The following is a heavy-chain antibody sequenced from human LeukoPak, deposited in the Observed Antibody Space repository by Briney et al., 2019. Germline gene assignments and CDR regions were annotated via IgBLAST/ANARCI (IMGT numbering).Heavy chain of an antibody. Sequence: PGGSLRLSCAASGLSVSSNYMNWVRQAPGKGLEWVSAIYTGGTTYYADSVKGRFTISRDNSKNTLYLQMNSLRAEDTAVYYCARGSYYYDSSGYLDYWGQGTLVTVSS. D-gene: IGHD3-22*01. CDR1: GLSVSSNY. CDR2: IYTGGTT. J-gene: IGHJ4*02. CDR3: ARGSYYYDSSGYLDY. V-gene: IGHV3-66*01.